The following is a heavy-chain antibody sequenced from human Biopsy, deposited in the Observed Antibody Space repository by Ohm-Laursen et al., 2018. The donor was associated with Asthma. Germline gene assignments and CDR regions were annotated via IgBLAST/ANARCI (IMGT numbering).Heavy chain of an antibody. CDR1: GFTFSTSW. Sequence: SLRLSCAASGFTFSTSWMTWVRQAPGKGLEWVAVISYDGNHKFYEDSVKGRFTISRDNSKNTLYLQMNSLRTEETAVYYCAKRRGYSGHDNDYWGQGTLAIVSS. CDR2: ISYDGNHK. CDR3: AKRRGYSGHDNDY. J-gene: IGHJ4*02. D-gene: IGHD5-12*01. V-gene: IGHV3-30*18.